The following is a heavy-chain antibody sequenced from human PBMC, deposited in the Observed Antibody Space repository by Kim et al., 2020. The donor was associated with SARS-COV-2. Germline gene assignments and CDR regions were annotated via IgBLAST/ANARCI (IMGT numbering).Heavy chain of an antibody. J-gene: IGHJ4*02. D-gene: IGHD3-16*02. CDR3: ARGYYDYVWGSYRYTPHDY. CDR2: ISSSSSYI. V-gene: IGHV3-21*01. Sequence: GGSLRLSCAASGFTFSSYSMNWVRQAPGKGLEWVSSISSSSSYIYYADSVKGRFTISRDNAKNSLYLQMNSLRAEDTAVYYCARGYYDYVWGSYRYTPHDYWGQGTLVNVSS. CDR1: GFTFSSYS.